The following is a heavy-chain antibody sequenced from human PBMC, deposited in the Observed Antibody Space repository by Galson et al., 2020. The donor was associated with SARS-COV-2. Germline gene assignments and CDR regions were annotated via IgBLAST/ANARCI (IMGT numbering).Heavy chain of an antibody. CDR1: GFTFTSHW. CDR2: IRQDGSEQ. D-gene: IGHD3-22*01. Sequence: SCAASGFTFTSHWMHWVRQAPGKGLEWVANIRQDGSEQFYVDSVKGRFTISRDNAKKSLFLQMNSLRAEDTAVYYCAREDDSSGSLGDLWGQGTLVTVSS. CDR3: AREDDSSGSLGDL. V-gene: IGHV3-7*01. J-gene: IGHJ5*02.